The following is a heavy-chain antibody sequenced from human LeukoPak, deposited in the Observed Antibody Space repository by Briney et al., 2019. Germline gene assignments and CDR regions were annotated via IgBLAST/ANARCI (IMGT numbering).Heavy chain of an antibody. V-gene: IGHV4-59*01. Sequence: PSETLSLTCTVSGGSISSYCWSWIRQPPGKGLEWIGYIYYSGSTNYNPSLKSRVTISVDTSKNQFSLKLSSVTAADTAVYYCARRIVVVPAAIHGHDAFDIWGQGTMVTVSS. J-gene: IGHJ3*02. CDR1: GGSISSYC. CDR3: ARRIVVVPAAIHGHDAFDI. D-gene: IGHD2-2*02. CDR2: IYYSGST.